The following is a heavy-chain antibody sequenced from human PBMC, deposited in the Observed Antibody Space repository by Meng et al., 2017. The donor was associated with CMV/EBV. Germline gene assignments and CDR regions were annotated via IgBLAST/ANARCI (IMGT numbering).Heavy chain of an antibody. J-gene: IGHJ4*02. CDR2: IDWDDDK. V-gene: IGHV2-5*08. Sequence: SGPTLVKPTQTLTLTCTFSGFSLSTSGMCVSWVRQPPGKALEWLALIDWDDDKRYSPSLKSRLTITKDTSKNQVVLTMTNMDPVDTATYYCAHTKSYYDILTGYQPGYFDYWGQGTLVTVSS. D-gene: IGHD3-9*01. CDR1: GFSLSTSGMC. CDR3: AHTKSYYDILTGYQPGYFDY.